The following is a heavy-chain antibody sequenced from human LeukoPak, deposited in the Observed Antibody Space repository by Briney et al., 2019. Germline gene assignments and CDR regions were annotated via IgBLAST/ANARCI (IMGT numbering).Heavy chain of an antibody. CDR3: ARIKNGYGDFFPFDY. CDR1: GFSLSNARMG. CDR2: IFSTDEK. D-gene: IGHD4-17*01. J-gene: IGHJ4*02. Sequence: SGPTLVNPTETLTLTCTVSGFSLSNARMGVSWIRQPPGKALEWLAHIFSTDEKSYSTSLKSRLTISKDTSKSQLVLTMTNMDPVDTATYYCARIKNGYGDFFPFDYWGQGTLVTVSS. V-gene: IGHV2-26*01.